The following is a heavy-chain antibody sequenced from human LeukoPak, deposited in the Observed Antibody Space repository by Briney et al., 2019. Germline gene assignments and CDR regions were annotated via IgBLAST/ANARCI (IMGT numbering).Heavy chain of an antibody. CDR1: GGSISSYY. Sequence: SETQSLTCTVSGGSISSYYWSWIRQPAGKGLERIGRIYTSGSTNSSPSLKSRVTLSLDTSRNQFSLRLSSVTAADTAVYYCAGDGRGYASSWYFDLWGQGTLVTVSS. D-gene: IGHD6-13*01. V-gene: IGHV4-4*07. CDR2: IYTSGST. J-gene: IGHJ4*02. CDR3: AGDGRGYASSWYFDL.